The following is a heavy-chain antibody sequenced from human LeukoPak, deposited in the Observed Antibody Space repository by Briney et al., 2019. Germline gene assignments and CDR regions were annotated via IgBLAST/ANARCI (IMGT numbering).Heavy chain of an antibody. CDR2: IYTSGST. CDR1: GGSISSYY. Sequence: SETLSLTCTVSGGSISSYYWSWIRQPAGKGLEWIGRIYTSGSTNYNPSLKSRVTMSVDTTKNQFSLKLSSVTAADTAVYYCAREEAAAGTGAFDIWGQGTMVTVSS. CDR3: AREEAAAGTGAFDI. V-gene: IGHV4-4*07. D-gene: IGHD6-13*01. J-gene: IGHJ3*02.